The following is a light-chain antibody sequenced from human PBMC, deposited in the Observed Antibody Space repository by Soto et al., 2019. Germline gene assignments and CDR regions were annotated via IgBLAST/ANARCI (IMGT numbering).Light chain of an antibody. CDR1: QSFSAW. J-gene: IGKJ2*01. V-gene: IGKV1-5*03. CDR3: LQYNSYPVT. Sequence: IQMTQTPSTLSASVGDSVTITCRASQSFSAWLAWYQQKPGKAPNLLIFKTSILQSGVPSRFSGSGSGSEFTLTISGLQPDDFATYYCLQYNSYPVTFGQGTKLEI. CDR2: KTS.